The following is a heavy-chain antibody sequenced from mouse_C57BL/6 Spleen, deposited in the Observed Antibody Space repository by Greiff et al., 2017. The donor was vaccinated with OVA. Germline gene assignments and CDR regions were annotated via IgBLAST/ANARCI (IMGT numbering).Heavy chain of an antibody. Sequence: EVKLQQSGPELVKPGASVKISCKASGYTFTDYYMNWVKQSHGKSLEWIGDINPNNGGTSYNQKFKGKATLTVDKSSSTAYMELRSLTSKDSAVYYCARELGGIFDYWGQGTTLTVSS. CDR1: GYTFTDYY. CDR2: INPNNGGT. D-gene: IGHD4-1*01. J-gene: IGHJ2*01. V-gene: IGHV1-26*01. CDR3: ARELGGIFDY.